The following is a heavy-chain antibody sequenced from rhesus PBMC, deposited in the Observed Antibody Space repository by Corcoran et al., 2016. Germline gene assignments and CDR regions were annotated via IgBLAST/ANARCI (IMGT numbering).Heavy chain of an antibody. V-gene: IGHV3-178*01. D-gene: IGHD4-29*01. Sequence: VQLVESGGGLAKPGGSLRLSCAASGFTFSDYYMDWVRQAPGKGLEWVSRISNGGGNTWYADSVKGRFTISRENAKNTLFLQMNILGAEDTAVYFCARVIYDSSSPYFDFWGQGVLVTVSS. J-gene: IGHJ4*01. CDR3: ARVIYDSSSPYFDF. CDR1: GFTFSDYY. CDR2: ISNGGGNT.